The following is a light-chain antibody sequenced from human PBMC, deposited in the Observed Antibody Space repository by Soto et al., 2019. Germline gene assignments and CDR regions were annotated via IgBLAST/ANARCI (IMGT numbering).Light chain of an antibody. V-gene: IGLV1-40*01. J-gene: IGLJ1*01. CDR2: GND. CDR3: QSYDRGLSGYV. CDR1: SCNIGAGFD. Sequence: QSVLTQPPSVSGSPGQRVTISCTGDSCNIGAGFDVNWYQQHPGTAPKLLIYGNDIRPSGVPDRFSGSKSGTSASLAITGLRAEDEADYYCQSYDRGLSGYVFGSGTKLTVL.